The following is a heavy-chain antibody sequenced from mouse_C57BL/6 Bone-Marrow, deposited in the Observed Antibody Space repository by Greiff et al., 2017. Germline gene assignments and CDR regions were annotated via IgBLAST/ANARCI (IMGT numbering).Heavy chain of an antibody. V-gene: IGHV5-2*01. CDR2: INSDGGST. J-gene: IGHJ4*01. CDR1: EYEFPSHD. D-gene: IGHD2-14*01. Sequence: DVKLQESGGGLVQPGESLKLSCESNEYEFPSHDMSWVRKTPEKRLELVAAINSDGGSTYYPDTMERRFIISRDNTKKTLYLQMSSLRSEDTALYYCARQRYAGAMDYWGQGTSVTVSS. CDR3: ARQRYAGAMDY.